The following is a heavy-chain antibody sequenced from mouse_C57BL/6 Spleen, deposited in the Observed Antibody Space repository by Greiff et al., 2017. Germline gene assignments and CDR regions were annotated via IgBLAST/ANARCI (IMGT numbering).Heavy chain of an antibody. CDR2: VWWGDDK. V-gene: IGHV8-8*01. J-gene: IGHJ1*03. CDR1: GFSLSTFGMG. Sequence: QVTLKESGPGLLQPSQTLSLPCSFSGFSLSTFGMGVGWLREPSGKGLEWLAHVWWGDDKYYNPALKSRLTISKDTSKNQVVLKIANVDTADTATYDGSRIGVTVVEGYFYVWGTGTTVTVSS. D-gene: IGHD1-1*01. CDR3: SRIGVTVVEGYFYV.